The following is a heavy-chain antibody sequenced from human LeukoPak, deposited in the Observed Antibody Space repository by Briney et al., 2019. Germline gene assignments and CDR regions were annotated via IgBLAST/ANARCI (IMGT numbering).Heavy chain of an antibody. CDR3: TREGVDVFDI. CDR1: GFTFSYYA. V-gene: IGHV3-64*04. CDR2: INDNGGTT. J-gene: IGHJ3*02. D-gene: IGHD3-10*01. Sequence: GGSLRLSCSASGFTFSYYAMHWVRQAPGKGLEYVSGINDNGGTTHYADSVKGRFTISRDDSKNTLYLQMNSLRAEDTAVYYCTREGVDVFDIWGQGTMVTVSS.